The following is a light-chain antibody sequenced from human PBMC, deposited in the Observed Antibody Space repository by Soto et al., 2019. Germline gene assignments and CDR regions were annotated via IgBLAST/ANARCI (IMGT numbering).Light chain of an antibody. CDR2: GNS. Sequence: QSVLTQPPSVSGAPGQGVPISCTGSSSNTGAGYDVHWNQQLPGTAPKLLIYGNSNRPSGVPDRFSGSKSGTSASLAITGLQAEDEADYYCQSYDSSLSGVVFGGGTKLTVL. J-gene: IGLJ2*01. CDR3: QSYDSSLSGVV. V-gene: IGLV1-40*01. CDR1: SSNTGAGYD.